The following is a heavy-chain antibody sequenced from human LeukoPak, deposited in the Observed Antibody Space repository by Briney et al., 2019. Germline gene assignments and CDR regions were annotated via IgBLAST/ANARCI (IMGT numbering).Heavy chain of an antibody. V-gene: IGHV4-59*01. Sequence: PSETLSLTCTVSGGSISSYYWSWIRQPPGKGLEWIGYIYYSGSTNYNPSLKSRVTISVDTSKNQFSLKLSSVTAADTAMYYCARYWGYCSGGSCLVRWFDPWGQGTLVTVSS. CDR3: ARYWGYCSGGSCLVRWFDP. J-gene: IGHJ5*02. CDR1: GGSISSYY. CDR2: IYYSGST. D-gene: IGHD2-15*01.